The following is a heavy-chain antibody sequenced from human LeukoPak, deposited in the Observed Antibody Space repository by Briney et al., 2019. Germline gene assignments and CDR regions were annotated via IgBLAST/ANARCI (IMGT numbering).Heavy chain of an antibody. V-gene: IGHV3-30-3*01. J-gene: IGHJ6*03. CDR1: GFTFSSYA. CDR3: AKDGPGVRLQETSGYYMDV. Sequence: GGSLRLSCAASGFTFSSYAMHWVRQAPGKGLEWVAVISYDGSNKYYADSVKGRFTISRDNSKNTLYLQMNSLRAEDTAVYYCAKDGPGVRLQETSGYYMDVWGKGTTVTVSS. CDR2: ISYDGSNK. D-gene: IGHD4-11*01.